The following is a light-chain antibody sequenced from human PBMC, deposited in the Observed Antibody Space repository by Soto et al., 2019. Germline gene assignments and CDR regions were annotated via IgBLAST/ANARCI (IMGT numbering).Light chain of an antibody. Sequence: DIQMTQSPSSLSASVGDRVTIPCRASQSISIYLNWYQQKPGEAPKLLIFAASSLQSGVPSRFSGSGSGTDFTLTISSLQPEDFATYYCQQSYSNPPVTFGQGTRLDIK. V-gene: IGKV1-39*01. CDR2: AAS. CDR3: QQSYSNPPVT. CDR1: QSISIY. J-gene: IGKJ5*01.